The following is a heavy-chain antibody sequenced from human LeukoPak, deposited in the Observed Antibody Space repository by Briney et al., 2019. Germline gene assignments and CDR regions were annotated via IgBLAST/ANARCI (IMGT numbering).Heavy chain of an antibody. V-gene: IGHV1-18*01. CDR1: GYTFTTYG. CDR3: ARRIVGATGSDY. Sequence: ASVKVSCKASGYTFTTYGISWVRQAPGPGLEWMGWISAYTGNTNYAQNLQGRVTMTTDTSTTTAYMELRSLTSDDTAVYYCARRIVGATGSDYWGQGTLVTVSS. CDR2: ISAYTGNT. D-gene: IGHD1-26*01. J-gene: IGHJ4*02.